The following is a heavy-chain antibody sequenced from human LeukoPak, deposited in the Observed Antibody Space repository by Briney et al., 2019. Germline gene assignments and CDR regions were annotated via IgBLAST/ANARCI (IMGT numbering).Heavy chain of an antibody. J-gene: IGHJ4*02. Sequence: PGGSLRLSCAASGFIVSSNYMTWVRQAPGKGLEWVSVIYSGGSTYYADSVKGRFTISRDNSKNTLYLQMNSLRAEDTAVYYYARYDFWSGLDYWGQGTLVTVSS. D-gene: IGHD3-3*01. CDR1: GFIVSSNY. CDR2: IYSGGST. V-gene: IGHV3-53*01. CDR3: ARYDFWSGLDY.